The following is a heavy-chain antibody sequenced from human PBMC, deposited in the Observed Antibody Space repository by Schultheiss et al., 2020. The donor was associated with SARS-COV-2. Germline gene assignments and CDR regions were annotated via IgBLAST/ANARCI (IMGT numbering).Heavy chain of an antibody. J-gene: IGHJ4*02. CDR3: ARGIAVAGTLDY. CDR1: GFTVSSNY. Sequence: GGSLRLSCAASGFTVSSNYMSWVRQAPGKGLEWVSYISSSSSYIYYADSVKGRFTISRDNSKNTLYLQMNSLRAEDTAVYYCARGIAVAGTLDYWGQGTLVTVSS. V-gene: IGHV3-21*05. D-gene: IGHD6-19*01. CDR2: ISSSSSYI.